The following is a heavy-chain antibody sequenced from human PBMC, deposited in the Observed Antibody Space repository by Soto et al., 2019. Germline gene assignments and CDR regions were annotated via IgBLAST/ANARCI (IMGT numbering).Heavy chain of an antibody. J-gene: IGHJ4*02. D-gene: IGHD1-7*01. CDR3: AKDRVGGTFYTPLGF. V-gene: IGHV3-30*18. CDR1: GFNFDNYG. Sequence: GGSLRLSCQASGFNFDNYGMHWVRQAPGKGLEWVAVITYDGSNKYYADSVKGRFTISRDNSKNTLSLHLNTLKPEDTAVYHCAKDRVGGTFYTPLGFWGQGTLVTV. CDR2: ITYDGSNK.